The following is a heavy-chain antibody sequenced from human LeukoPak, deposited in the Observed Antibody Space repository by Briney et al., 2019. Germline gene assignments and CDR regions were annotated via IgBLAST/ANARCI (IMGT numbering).Heavy chain of an antibody. J-gene: IGHJ4*02. V-gene: IGHV4-59*01. CDR2: IYDSGST. CDR1: GGSISSYY. CDR3: ASRKLGNDY. D-gene: IGHD7-27*01. Sequence: SETLSLTCTVSGGSISSYYWSWIRQPPGKGLEWIGFIYDSGSTNYNPSLKSRVTISVDTSKNQFSLKLSSVTAADTAVYYCASRKLGNDYWGQGTLVTVSS.